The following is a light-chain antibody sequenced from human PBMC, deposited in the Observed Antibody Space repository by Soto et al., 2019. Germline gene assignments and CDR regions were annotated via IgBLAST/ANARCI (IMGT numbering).Light chain of an antibody. V-gene: IGLV2-14*01. CDR2: EVG. CDR1: NSDVGAFNY. J-gene: IGLJ7*01. CDR3: SSYTSTSTPVL. Sequence: QSVLTQPASVSGSPGQSITISCTGTNSDVGAFNYVSWYQQHPGKAPKLMIYEVGHRPSEISNRFSGSKSGNTASLTISGLQAEDEADYYCSSYTSTSTPVLFGGGTQLTVL.